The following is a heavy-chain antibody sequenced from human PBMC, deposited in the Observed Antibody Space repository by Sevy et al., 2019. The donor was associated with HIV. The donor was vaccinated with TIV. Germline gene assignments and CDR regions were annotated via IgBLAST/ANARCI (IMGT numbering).Heavy chain of an antibody. CDR2: ISYGGST. Sequence: SETVSLTCTVSGDSISSNKYYWAWIRQPPGKGLEWIGSISYGGSTYYNPSLQSRLTLSVDTCKNQFSLNLSSVTAADTDKYYCARRVAAAGQGNEYFQHWGRGTLVTVSS. CDR1: GDSISSNKYY. V-gene: IGHV4-39*01. J-gene: IGHJ1*01. CDR3: ARRVAAAGQGNEYFQH. D-gene: IGHD6-13*01.